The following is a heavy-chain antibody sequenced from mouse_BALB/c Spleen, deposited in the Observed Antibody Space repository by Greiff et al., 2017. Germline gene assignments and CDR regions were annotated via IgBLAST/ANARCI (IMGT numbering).Heavy chain of an antibody. CDR2: IWSGGST. J-gene: IGHJ3*01. Sequence: QVQLQQSGPGLVQPSQSLSITCTVSGFSLTSYGVHWVRQSPGKGLEWLGVIWSGGSTDYNAAFISRLSISKDNSKSQVFFKMNSLQANDTAIYYCARGDDGYYWFAYWGQGTLVTVSA. CDR3: ARGDDGYYWFAY. V-gene: IGHV2-2*02. D-gene: IGHD2-3*01. CDR1: GFSLTSYG.